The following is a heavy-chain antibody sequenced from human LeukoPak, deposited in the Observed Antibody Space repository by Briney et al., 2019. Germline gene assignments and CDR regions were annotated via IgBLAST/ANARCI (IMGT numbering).Heavy chain of an antibody. Sequence: GGSLRLSCTADGFIFSDYCMSWIRQAPGKGLEWVSLIIGSSGDTFYADSVKGRFTISRDNSKNTLFLQMNSLRAEDTALYYCAKGAYDYIEMGYIDYRGQGTLVTVSS. CDR1: GFIFSDYC. CDR3: AKGAYDYIEMGYIDY. J-gene: IGHJ4*02. V-gene: IGHV3-23*01. CDR2: IIGSSGDT. D-gene: IGHD5-12*01.